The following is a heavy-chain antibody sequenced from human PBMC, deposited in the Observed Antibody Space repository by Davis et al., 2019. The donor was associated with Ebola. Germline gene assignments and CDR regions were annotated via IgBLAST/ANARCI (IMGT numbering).Heavy chain of an antibody. CDR3: ARKSYSNLGYYYYGMDV. V-gene: IGHV3-33*01. CDR2: IWYDGSNK. CDR1: GFTFSSSG. Sequence: GGSLRLSCAASGFTFSSSGLHWVRPAPGKGLAWVAVIWYDGSNKYYADSVKGRFTISRDNSKNTLYLQMNSLRAEDTAVYYCARKSYSNLGYYYYGMDVWGQGTTVTVSS. D-gene: IGHD4-11*01. J-gene: IGHJ6*02.